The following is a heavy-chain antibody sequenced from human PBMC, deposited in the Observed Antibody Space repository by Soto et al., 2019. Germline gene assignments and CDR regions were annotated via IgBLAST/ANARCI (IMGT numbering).Heavy chain of an antibody. CDR3: ARSGHTFAGVV. D-gene: IGHD3-16*01. CDR1: GASMRDYY. J-gene: IGHJ4*02. V-gene: IGHV4-59*01. Sequence: QVQLQESGPGLVKPSETLSLTCTVSGASMRDYYGSWIRQSPGKGLEHIGYLHYSGSAHYNPSLVSRVTLSMDTSMNQFSRKLSSVIAADTAIYYCARSGHTFAGVVWGQGILVTVSS. CDR2: LHYSGSA.